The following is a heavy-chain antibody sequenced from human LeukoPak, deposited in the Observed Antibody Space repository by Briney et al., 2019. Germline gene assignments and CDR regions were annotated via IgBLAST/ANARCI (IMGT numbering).Heavy chain of an antibody. Sequence: GRSPRLSCAASGFIFSNYAMHWVRQAPGKGLEWVALISSDGSKTYHADSVKGRFSISRDNSKNTLYLQLNSLRAADTSVYYCARDSTYWYDSGSSGPRYFDSWGQGTLVTVSS. J-gene: IGHJ4*02. D-gene: IGHD3-10*01. CDR1: GFIFSNYA. V-gene: IGHV3-30*16. CDR2: ISSDGSKT. CDR3: ARDSTYWYDSGSSGPRYFDS.